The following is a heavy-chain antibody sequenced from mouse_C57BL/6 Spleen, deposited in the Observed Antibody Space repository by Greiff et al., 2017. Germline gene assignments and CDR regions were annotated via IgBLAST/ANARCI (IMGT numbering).Heavy chain of an antibody. CDR2: IYPSDSET. D-gene: IGHD4-1*01. J-gene: IGHJ2*01. V-gene: IGHV1-61*01. CDR3: ARKGNWGFDY. CDR1: GYTFTSYW. Sequence: QVQLQQPGAELVRPGSSVKLSCKASGYTFTSYWMDWVKQRPGQGLEWIGNIYPSDSETHYNQKFKDKATLTVDKSSSTAYMQLRSLTSEDSAVYYCARKGNWGFDYGGQGATLTVSS.